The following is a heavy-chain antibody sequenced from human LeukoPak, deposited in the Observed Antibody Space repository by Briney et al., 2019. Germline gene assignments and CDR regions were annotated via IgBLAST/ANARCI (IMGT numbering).Heavy chain of an antibody. D-gene: IGHD3-10*01. CDR1: GFIFSNYE. Sequence: GGSLRLSCAASGFIFSNYEMNWVRQAPGKGLAWVALISYDGSDKYYADSVKGRFTISRDNSKNTLYLQMNSLRAEDTAVYYCAKDKYYYGSGSDFDYWGQGTLVTVSS. J-gene: IGHJ4*02. CDR3: AKDKYYYGSGSDFDY. CDR2: ISYDGSDK. V-gene: IGHV3-30*18.